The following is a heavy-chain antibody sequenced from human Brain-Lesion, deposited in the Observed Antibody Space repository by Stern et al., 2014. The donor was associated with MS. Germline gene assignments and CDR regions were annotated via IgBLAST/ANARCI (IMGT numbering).Heavy chain of an antibody. D-gene: IGHD3-3*01. CDR1: GYIFTGYY. CDR2: IHPNTGGT. V-gene: IGHV1-2*02. J-gene: IGHJ6*02. CDR3: ARDQRGITIFGVVTDYYYLGMDV. Sequence: VQLVESGAEVKKPGASVKVSCKTSGYIFTGYYIHWVRQAPGKGLEWMAWIHPNTGGTKYAQKFQGRVTMSRDTSISTAYVELSSLTSDDTAVYYCARDQRGITIFGVVTDYYYLGMDVWGQGTTVTVSS.